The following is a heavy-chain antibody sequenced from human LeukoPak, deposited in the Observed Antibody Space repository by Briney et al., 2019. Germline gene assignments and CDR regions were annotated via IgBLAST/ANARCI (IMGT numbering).Heavy chain of an antibody. Sequence: SETLPLTCTVSGGSISSYYWSWIRQPPGKGLEWIGYIYYSGSTNYKPSLKSRVTISVETSKNQFSLKLRSVTAADTAVYYCARVTGYMIEDYFDYWGQGTLVTVSS. CDR2: IYYSGST. CDR3: ARVTGYMIEDYFDY. D-gene: IGHD3-22*01. V-gene: IGHV4-59*01. J-gene: IGHJ4*02. CDR1: GGSISSYY.